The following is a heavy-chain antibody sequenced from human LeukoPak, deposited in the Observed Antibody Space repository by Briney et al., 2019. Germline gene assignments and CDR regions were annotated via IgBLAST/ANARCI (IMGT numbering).Heavy chain of an antibody. CDR1: GVSIFSYY. Sequence: SENLSLTSSVSGVSIFSYYWSWIPPPPGQGLECMVYIYSTGTTNYKPFLKRGATISVDTSKNQFSLKLSSVTAADRAVYYCARLSARLGSSGSYTAFDFWGQGTMVTVSS. J-gene: IGHJ3*01. CDR2: IYSTGTT. D-gene: IGHD3-10*01. V-gene: IGHV4-59*08. CDR3: ARLSARLGSSGSYTAFDF.